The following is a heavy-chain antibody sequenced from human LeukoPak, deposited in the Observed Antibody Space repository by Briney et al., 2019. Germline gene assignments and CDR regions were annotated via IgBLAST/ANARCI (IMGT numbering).Heavy chain of an antibody. CDR2: ISYDGSNK. CDR3: AREVDLTPNYYFDY. Sequence: GRSLRLSCAASGFTFSSYGMHWVRQAPGKGLEWVAVISYDGSNKYYADSVKGRFTISRDNSKNTLYLQMNSLRAEDTAVYYCAREVDLTPNYYFDYWGQGTLVTVSS. V-gene: IGHV3-30*03. J-gene: IGHJ4*02. D-gene: IGHD2-15*01. CDR1: GFTFSSYG.